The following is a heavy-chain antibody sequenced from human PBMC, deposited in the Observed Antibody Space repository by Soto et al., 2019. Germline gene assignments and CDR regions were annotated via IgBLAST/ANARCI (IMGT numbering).Heavy chain of an antibody. D-gene: IGHD2-2*01. CDR3: AKERELRYCSSTSCYDAFDI. CDR1: GFTFNNYH. Sequence: GGSLRLSCAASGFTFNNYHMNWVRQAPGKGLEWVSTIISSGGSTYYAASVKGRFTISRDNSKNTLYLHMNSLRAEDTAVYYCAKERELRYCSSTSCYDAFDIWGQGTMVTVSS. V-gene: IGHV3-23*01. CDR2: IISSGGST. J-gene: IGHJ3*02.